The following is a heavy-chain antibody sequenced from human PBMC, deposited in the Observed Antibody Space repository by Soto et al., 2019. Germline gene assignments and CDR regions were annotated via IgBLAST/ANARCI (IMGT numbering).Heavy chain of an antibody. D-gene: IGHD2-2*01. Sequence: QVQLQESGPGLLKPSETLSLTCTVSGGSISSYYWSWIRQPAGKGLEWIGRIYTSGSTNYNPSLKSRVTMSVDTSKNQFSLKLSSVTAADTAVYYCARDDIVVVPAAEAYYYYGMDVWGQGTTVTVSS. CDR2: IYTSGST. CDR3: ARDDIVVVPAAEAYYYYGMDV. V-gene: IGHV4-4*07. CDR1: GGSISSYY. J-gene: IGHJ6*02.